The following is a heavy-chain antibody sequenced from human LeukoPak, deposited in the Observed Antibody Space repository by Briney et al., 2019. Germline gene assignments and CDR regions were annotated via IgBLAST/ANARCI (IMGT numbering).Heavy chain of an antibody. CDR2: IWNDGSQK. J-gene: IGHJ4*02. CDR1: GFTFSSYG. Sequence: GGSLRLSCAASGFTFSSYGMHWVRQAPGKGLEWVAVIWNDGSQKYYADSVKGRFTISRDNSKNTLYLQMNSLRVEDTAGYYCARDKGPYYFDQWGQGTLLTVSS. CDR3: ARDKGPYYFDQ. V-gene: IGHV3-33*01.